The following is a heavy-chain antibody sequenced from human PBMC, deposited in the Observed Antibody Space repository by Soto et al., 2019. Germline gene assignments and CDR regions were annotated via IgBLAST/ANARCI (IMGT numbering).Heavy chain of an antibody. D-gene: IGHD6-13*01. V-gene: IGHV1-18*01. CDR3: ARDAVDLAAAGQQYFDY. CDR2: ISAYNGQR. CDR1: GFTFTNYG. J-gene: IGHJ4*02. Sequence: GASVKVSCKASGFTFTNYGFAWVRQAPGQGLEWLGWISAYNGQRDLPENFQGRLTMTTDTSTSTAYMELRSLRSDDTAVYYCARDAVDLAAAGQQYFDYWGQGTLVTVSS.